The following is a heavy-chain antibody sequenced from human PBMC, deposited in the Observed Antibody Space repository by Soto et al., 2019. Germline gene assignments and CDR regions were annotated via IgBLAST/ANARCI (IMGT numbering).Heavy chain of an antibody. J-gene: IGHJ6*02. CDR2: ISYDGSNK. V-gene: IGHV3-30*18. CDR1: GFTFSSYG. CDR3: AKDRYGDYYGMDV. D-gene: IGHD4-17*01. Sequence: QVQLVESGGGVVQPGRSLRLSCAASGFTFSSYGMHWVSQAPGKGLEWVAVISYDGSNKYYADSVKGRFTISRDNSKNTLYMQMNSLRAEDTAVYYCAKDRYGDYYGMDVWGQGTTVTVSS.